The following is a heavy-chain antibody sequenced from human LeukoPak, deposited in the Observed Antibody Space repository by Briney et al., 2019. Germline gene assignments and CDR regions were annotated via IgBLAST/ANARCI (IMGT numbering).Heavy chain of an antibody. CDR1: GYTFTDYY. Sequence: GASVKLSCKASGYTFTDYYMHWVQQAPGKGLEWMGRVDPEDGETIYAEKFQGRVTITADTSTDTAYMELSSLRSEDTAVYYCATDPSLGYCTNGVCFPFDYWGQGTLVTVSS. J-gene: IGHJ4*02. CDR3: ATDPSLGYCTNGVCFPFDY. CDR2: VDPEDGET. V-gene: IGHV1-69-2*01. D-gene: IGHD2-8*01.